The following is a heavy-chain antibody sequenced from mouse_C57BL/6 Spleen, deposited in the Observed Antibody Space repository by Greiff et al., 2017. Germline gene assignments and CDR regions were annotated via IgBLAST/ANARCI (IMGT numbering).Heavy chain of an antibody. Sequence: DVKLVESGTVLARPGASVKMSCKTSGYTFTSYWMHWVKQRPGQGLEWIGAIYPGNSDNSYNQKFKGKAKLTAVTSASTAYMELSSLTNEDSAVYYCTRWAYYSNYYAMDYWGQGTSVTVSS. D-gene: IGHD2-5*01. CDR3: TRWAYYSNYYAMDY. CDR1: GYTFTSYW. CDR2: IYPGNSDN. J-gene: IGHJ4*01. V-gene: IGHV1-5*01.